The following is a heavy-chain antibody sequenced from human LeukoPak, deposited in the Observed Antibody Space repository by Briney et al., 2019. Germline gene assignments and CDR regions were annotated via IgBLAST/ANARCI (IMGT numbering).Heavy chain of an antibody. CDR2: IKQDGSDK. D-gene: IGHD3-22*01. CDR1: GFTFNTYW. Sequence: TGGSLRLSCAASGFTFNTYWMSWARQAPGKGLEWVANIKQDGSDKYYVDSVKGRFTISRDNAKNSLYLQMNSLRAEDTAVYYCARLIRAWFDYWGQGTLVTVSS. J-gene: IGHJ4*02. CDR3: ARLIRAWFDY. V-gene: IGHV3-7*04.